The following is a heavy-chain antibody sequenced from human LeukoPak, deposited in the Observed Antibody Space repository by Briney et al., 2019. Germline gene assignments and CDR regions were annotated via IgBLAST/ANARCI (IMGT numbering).Heavy chain of an antibody. V-gene: IGHV3-33*01. CDR3: ARDYYGSGSYYYYYGMDV. CDR2: IWYDGSNK. J-gene: IGHJ6*04. Sequence: PGGSLRLSCAASGFTFSSYGMHWVRQAPGKGLEWVAVIWYDGSNKYYADSVKGRFTISRDNSKNTLYLQMNSLRAEDTAVYYCARDYYGSGSYYYYYGMDVWGKGTTVTVSS. D-gene: IGHD3-10*01. CDR1: GFTFSSYG.